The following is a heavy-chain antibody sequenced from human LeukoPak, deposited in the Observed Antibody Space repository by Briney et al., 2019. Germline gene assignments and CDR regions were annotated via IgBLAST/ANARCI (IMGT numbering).Heavy chain of an antibody. J-gene: IGHJ4*02. CDR2: IKPDGSAQ. CDR1: GFPFCSNW. CDR3: ARGYDSSGYYYDVLGY. D-gene: IGHD3-22*01. V-gene: IGHV3-7*04. Sequence: GSLGISFATSGFPFCSNWMRWGRPVPGGGPDWVAKIKPDGSAQYYAASVKGRFTVSRDNAKNSVYLQMNSLRVEDTAVYYCARGYDSSGYYYDVLGYWGQGTLVAVSS.